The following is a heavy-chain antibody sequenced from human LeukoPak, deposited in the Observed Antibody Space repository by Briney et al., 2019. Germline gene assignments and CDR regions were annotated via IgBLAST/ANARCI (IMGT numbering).Heavy chain of an antibody. CDR2: ISWNSGSI. CDR3: AKDSMVRGVISYAFDI. Sequence: GGSLRLSCAASGFTFDDYAMHWVRQAPGKGLEWVSGISWNSGSIGYADSVKGRFTISRDNAKNSLYLQMNSLRAEDTALYYCAKDSMVRGVISYAFDIWGQGTMVTVSS. D-gene: IGHD3-10*01. CDR1: GFTFDDYA. J-gene: IGHJ3*02. V-gene: IGHV3-9*01.